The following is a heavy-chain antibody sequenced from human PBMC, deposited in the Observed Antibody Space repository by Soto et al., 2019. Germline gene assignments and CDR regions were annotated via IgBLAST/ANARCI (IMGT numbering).Heavy chain of an antibody. Sequence: EVQLLESGGGLVQPGGSLRLSCAASGFTFSSYAMSWVRQAPGKGLEWVSAISGSGGSTYYADSVKGRFTISRDNSKNTLYLRMNGLRAEDTAVYYWALSGSTNYYYYCYGMAVCGQGATVPVSS. D-gene: IGHD6-13*01. CDR2: ISGSGGST. CDR3: ALSGSTNYYYYCYGMAV. J-gene: IGHJ6*02. CDR1: GFTFSSYA. V-gene: IGHV3-23*01.